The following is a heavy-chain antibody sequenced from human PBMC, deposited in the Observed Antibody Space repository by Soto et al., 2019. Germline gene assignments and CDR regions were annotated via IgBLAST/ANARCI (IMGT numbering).Heavy chain of an antibody. V-gene: IGHV4-59*01. CDR1: GYTXSSYG. Sequence: SFKASGYTXSSYGISLIRQAPGKGLEWIGFIYFSGSTNYNPSLKSRVTMSLDTSKNQFSLNLSSVTPADKAVYYCARVNSGRNWFDPWGQGTLGTVS. CDR3: ARVNSGRNWFDP. D-gene: IGHD6-19*01. J-gene: IGHJ5*02. CDR2: IYFSGST.